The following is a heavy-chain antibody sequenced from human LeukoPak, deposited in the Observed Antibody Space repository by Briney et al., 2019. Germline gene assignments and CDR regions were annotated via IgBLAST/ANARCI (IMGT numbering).Heavy chain of an antibody. CDR1: GGSISSSSYY. CDR2: IYYSGST. Sequence: SETLSLTCTVSGGSISSSSYYWGWIRQPPGEGLEWIGSIYYSGSTYYNPSLKSRVTISVDTSKNQFSLKLSSVTAADTAVYYCARRAIVGATTSDYWGQGTLVTVSS. CDR3: ARRAIVGATTSDY. D-gene: IGHD1-26*01. V-gene: IGHV4-39*01. J-gene: IGHJ4*02.